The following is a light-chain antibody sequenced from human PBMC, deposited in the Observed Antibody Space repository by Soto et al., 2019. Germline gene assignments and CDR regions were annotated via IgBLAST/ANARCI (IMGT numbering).Light chain of an antibody. V-gene: IGKV3-11*01. Sequence: IVLTQSPASLSVSPGERATLSCRASQAISTYLAWYQQKPGQAPRLIIYDTFNRASGVPDTFSGSGSGTVFTLTVSNVAPDDSAIYYCQQRSTWPLTFGGGTKVEIK. CDR1: QAISTY. J-gene: IGKJ4*01. CDR2: DTF. CDR3: QQRSTWPLT.